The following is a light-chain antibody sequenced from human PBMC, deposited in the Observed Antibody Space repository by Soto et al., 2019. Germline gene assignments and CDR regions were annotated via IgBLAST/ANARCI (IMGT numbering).Light chain of an antibody. V-gene: IGLV2-23*01. CDR2: EGS. CDR1: SSDVGSYNL. Sequence: QSVLTQPASVSGSPGQSITISCTGTSSDVGSYNLVSWYQQHPGKAPKFMIYEGSKRPPGVSNRFSGSKSGNTASLTISGRQADDEADYYCCSYAGSNTWVFGGGTKLTVL. CDR3: CSYAGSNTWV. J-gene: IGLJ3*02.